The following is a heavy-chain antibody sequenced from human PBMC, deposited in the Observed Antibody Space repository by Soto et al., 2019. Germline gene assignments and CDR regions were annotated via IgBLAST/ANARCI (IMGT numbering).Heavy chain of an antibody. J-gene: IGHJ4*02. CDR1: GGSMSTSIYL. CDR2: SGPT. D-gene: IGHD4-17*01. CDR3: ATYGGDTGRFDY. Sequence: SETLSLTCTVSGGSMSTSIYLWDWIRQPPGKGPEWIGSGPTNYNPSLRGRATISLDTPKNQFSLKLTSVTAADTAVYYCATYGGDTGRFDYWGQGILVTVSS. V-gene: IGHV4-39*01.